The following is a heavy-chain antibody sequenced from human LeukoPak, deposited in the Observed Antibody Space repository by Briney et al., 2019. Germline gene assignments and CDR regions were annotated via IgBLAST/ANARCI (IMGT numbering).Heavy chain of an antibody. J-gene: IGHJ2*01. CDR3: AKDRTVGASYWYFDL. CDR1: GFTFSSYG. V-gene: IGHV3-30*18. CDR2: ISYDGSEK. D-gene: IGHD1-26*01. Sequence: GGSLRLSCAASGFTFSSYGVHWVRQAPGKGLEWVAVISYDGSEKYYEDSVKGRFTISRDSSKNTLFLQMNTLGAEDTAIYYCAKDRTVGASYWYFDLWGRGTLVTVSS.